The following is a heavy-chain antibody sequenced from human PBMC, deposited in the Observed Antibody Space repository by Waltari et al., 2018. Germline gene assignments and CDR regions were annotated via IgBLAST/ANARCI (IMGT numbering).Heavy chain of an antibody. Sequence: RESGPGLVRTSETLSLNCDVSDYSIINGYYWGWIRQPPGKGLEWIASINYSGKRYINPSIESRVTISVDTSSNQFSLQLHSVTAADTAVYFCGRVGGSMTTYQTVRDHWGQGILVNVSS. CDR1: DYSIINGYY. D-gene: IGHD3-10*02. CDR3: GRVGGSMTTYQTVRDH. CDR2: INYSGKR. V-gene: IGHV4-38-2*01. J-gene: IGHJ5*02.